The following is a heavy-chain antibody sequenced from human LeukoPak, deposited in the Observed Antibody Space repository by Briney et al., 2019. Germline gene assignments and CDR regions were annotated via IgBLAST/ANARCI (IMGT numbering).Heavy chain of an antibody. V-gene: IGHV1-18*01. CDR1: GYTFTSYG. Sequence: GASVKVSCKASGYTFTSYGISWVRQAPGQGLEWMGWISAYNGSTNYAQKLQGRVTMTTDTSTSTAYMELRSLRSDDTAVYYCARHGSAAAGPGYFDYWGQGTLVTVSS. CDR2: ISAYNGST. J-gene: IGHJ4*02. CDR3: ARHGSAAAGPGYFDY. D-gene: IGHD6-13*01.